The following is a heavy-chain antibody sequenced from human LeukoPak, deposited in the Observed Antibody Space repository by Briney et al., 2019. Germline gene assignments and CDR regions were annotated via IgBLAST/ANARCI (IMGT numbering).Heavy chain of an antibody. CDR2: ISYDGSNE. V-gene: IGHV3-30*04. J-gene: IGHJ4*02. CDR3: AKDRTHYDSSGYYSYFDY. CDR1: GFTFSSYV. D-gene: IGHD3-22*01. Sequence: GGSLRLSCAASGFTFSSYVMHWVRQAPGKGLEWVAIISYDGSNEYYADSVKGRFTISRDNSKNTLYLQMNSLRAEDTAVYYCAKDRTHYDSSGYYSYFDYWGQGTLVTVSS.